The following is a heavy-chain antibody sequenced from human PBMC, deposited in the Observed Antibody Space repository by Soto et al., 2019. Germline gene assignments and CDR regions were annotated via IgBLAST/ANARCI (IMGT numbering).Heavy chain of an antibody. D-gene: IGHD2-2*01. CDR1: GGSISSYY. Sequence: PSETLSLTCTVSGGSISSYYWSWIRQPPGKGLEWIGYIYYSGSTNYNPSLKSRVTISVDTSKNQFSLKLSSVTAADTAVYYCARDQVPAALFGWFDPRGQGTLVTVPS. CDR2: IYYSGST. V-gene: IGHV4-59*01. CDR3: ARDQVPAALFGWFDP. J-gene: IGHJ5*02.